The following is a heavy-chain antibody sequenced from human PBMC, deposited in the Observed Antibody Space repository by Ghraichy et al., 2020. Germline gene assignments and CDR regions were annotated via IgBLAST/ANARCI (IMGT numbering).Heavy chain of an antibody. CDR1: GGSISSYY. CDR2: IYYSGST. CDR3: AREGAAYCGGDCANWFDP. Sequence: ESLNISCTVSGGSISSYYWSWIRQPPGKGLEWIGYIYYSGSTNYNPSLKSRVTISVDTSKNQFSLKLSSVTAVDTAVYYCAREGAAYCGGDCANWFDPWGQGTLVTVSS. V-gene: IGHV4-59*01. J-gene: IGHJ5*02. D-gene: IGHD2-21*01.